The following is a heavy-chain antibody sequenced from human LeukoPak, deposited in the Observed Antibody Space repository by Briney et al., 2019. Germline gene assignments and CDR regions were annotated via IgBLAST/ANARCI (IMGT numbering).Heavy chain of an antibody. V-gene: IGHV3-43*01. J-gene: IGHJ4*02. CDR1: GFTFAEYT. CDR3: VKDLVAASENVRGWYPMDY. CDR2: ISWNGARI. D-gene: IGHD6-19*01. Sequence: GGSLRLSCAASGFTFAEYTMHWVRQAPGKGLEWVSLISWNGARIHYGDSVKGRFTISRDNSKNSPYLQMNSLRTEDTALYYCVKDLVAASENVRGWYPMDYWGQGTLVTVSS.